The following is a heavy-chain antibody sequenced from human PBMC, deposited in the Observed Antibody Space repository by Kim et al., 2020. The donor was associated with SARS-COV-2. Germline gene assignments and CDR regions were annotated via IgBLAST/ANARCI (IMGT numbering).Heavy chain of an antibody. CDR1: GYTFTSYY. J-gene: IGHJ6*02. CDR2: INPSGGST. CDR3: ARDLLDPMVRGKHYYYYGMDV. V-gene: IGHV1-46*01. Sequence: ASVKVSCKASGYTFTSYYMHWVRQAPGQGLEWMGIINPSGGSTSYAQKFQGRVTMTRDTSTSTVYMELSSLRSEDTAVYYCARDLLDPMVRGKHYYYYGMDVWGQGTTVTVSS. D-gene: IGHD3-10*01.